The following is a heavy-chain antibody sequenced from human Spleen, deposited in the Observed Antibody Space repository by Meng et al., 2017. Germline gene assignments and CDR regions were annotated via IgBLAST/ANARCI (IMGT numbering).Heavy chain of an antibody. D-gene: IGHD2-15*01. J-gene: IGHJ3*02. CDR1: GGSITSGRYY. V-gene: IGHV4-31*03. CDR3: ARQYLETYSTLDAFDI. Sequence: SETLSLTCTVSGGSITSGRYYWNWIRQHPGKGLEWIGYIYYSGSTYYNPSLKSRITISVDTSKNHFSLSLSSVTAADTAFYYCARQYLETYSTLDAFDIWGQGTMVTVSS. CDR2: IYYSGST.